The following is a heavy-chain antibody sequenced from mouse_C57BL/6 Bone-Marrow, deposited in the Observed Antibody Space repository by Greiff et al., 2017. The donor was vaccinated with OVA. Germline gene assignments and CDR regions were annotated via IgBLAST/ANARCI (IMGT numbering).Heavy chain of an antibody. V-gene: IGHV1-82*01. CDR1: GYAFSSSW. CDR2: IYPGDGDT. J-gene: IGHJ2*01. D-gene: IGHD2-1*01. Sequence: QVQLQQSGPELVKPGASVKISCKASGYAFSSSWMNWVKQRPGKGLEWIGRIYPGDGDTNYNGKFKGKATLTADKSSSTASMQLSSLTSEDSAVYFCARRGGNYYFDYWGQGTTLTVSS. CDR3: ARRGGNYYFDY.